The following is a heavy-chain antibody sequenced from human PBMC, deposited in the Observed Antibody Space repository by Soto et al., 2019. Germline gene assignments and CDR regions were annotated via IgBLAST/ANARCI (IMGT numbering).Heavy chain of an antibody. CDR1: GGVFSSYG. V-gene: IGHV1-69*15. Sequence: QVQLVQSGAEVKKPGSSVKVSCKASGGVFSSYGISWVRQAPGQGLEWMGRIIPIFGKANYAVKFQGRVTXXAXDXXSTAYEELSSLRSEDTAVYYCARESSGTYSRPFEYWGQGTLVTVSS. CDR3: ARESSGTYSRPFEY. CDR2: IIPIFGKA. D-gene: IGHD1-26*01. J-gene: IGHJ4*02.